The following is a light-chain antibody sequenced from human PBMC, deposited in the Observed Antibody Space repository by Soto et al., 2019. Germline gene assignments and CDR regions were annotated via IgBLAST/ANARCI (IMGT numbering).Light chain of an antibody. CDR3: QQYNNWLWT. CDR2: DAS. Sequence: EIVMTQSPATLSVSLGVRATFSCRASQSVSSNLAWYQQKPGQVPRLLIYDASTRATAIPARFSGSGSGIEFTLTISSLQSEDFAVYYCQQYNNWLWTFGQGTKVEIK. J-gene: IGKJ1*01. CDR1: QSVSSN. V-gene: IGKV3-15*01.